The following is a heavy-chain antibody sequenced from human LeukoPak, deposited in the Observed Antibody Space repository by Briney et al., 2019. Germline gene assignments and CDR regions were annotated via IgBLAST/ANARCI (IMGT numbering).Heavy chain of an antibody. CDR1: GGSISSYY. D-gene: IGHD3-22*01. CDR3: ARSGRGYYDSSGYYTALDY. CDR2: IYTSGST. Sequence: SETLSXTCTVSGGSISSYYWSWLRQPAGKGLEWIGRIYTSGSTNYNPSLTSGGTMSVETSKNQFSLKLSSVTAADTAVYYCARSGRGYYDSSGYYTALDYWGQGTPVTVAS. V-gene: IGHV4-4*07. J-gene: IGHJ4*02.